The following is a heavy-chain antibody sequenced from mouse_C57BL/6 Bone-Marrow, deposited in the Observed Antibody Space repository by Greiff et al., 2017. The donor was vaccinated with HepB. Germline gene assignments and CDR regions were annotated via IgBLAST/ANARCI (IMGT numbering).Heavy chain of an antibody. J-gene: IGHJ4*01. CDR1: GFTFSDAW. CDR3: TRPSTVVAYYYAMDY. V-gene: IGHV6-6*01. Sequence: EVKLMESGGGLVQPGGSMKLSCAASGFTFSDAWMDWVRQSPEKGLEWVAEIGNKANNHATYYAESVKGRFTISRDDSKSSVYLQMNSLRAEDTGIYYCTRPSTVVAYYYAMDYWGQGTSVTVSS. D-gene: IGHD1-1*01. CDR2: IGNKANNHAT.